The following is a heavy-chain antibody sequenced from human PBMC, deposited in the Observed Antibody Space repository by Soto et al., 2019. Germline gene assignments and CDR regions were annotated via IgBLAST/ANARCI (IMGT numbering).Heavy chain of an antibody. CDR3: ARDLNFDRSGYYSFDY. Sequence: PGGSLRLSCAASGFTFSSYAMHWVRQAPGKGLEWVAVISYDGSNKYYADSVKGRFTISRDNSKNTLYLQMNSLRAEDTAVYYCARDLNFDRSGYYSFDYWGQGTLVTVSS. CDR2: ISYDGSNK. J-gene: IGHJ4*02. CDR1: GFTFSSYA. D-gene: IGHD3-3*01. V-gene: IGHV3-30-3*01.